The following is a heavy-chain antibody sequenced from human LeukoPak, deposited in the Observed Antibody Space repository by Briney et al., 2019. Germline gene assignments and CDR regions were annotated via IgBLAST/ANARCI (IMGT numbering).Heavy chain of an antibody. CDR3: ARDYDFWSGYYSD. Sequence: SETLSLTCTVSGGSISSGGYYWSWIRQHPGKGLEWIGYIYYSGSTYYNPSLKSRVTISVDTSKNQFSLKLSSVTAADTAVYYCARDYDFWSGYYSDWGQGTLVTVSS. D-gene: IGHD3-3*01. CDR2: IYYSGST. CDR1: GGSISSGGYY. J-gene: IGHJ4*02. V-gene: IGHV4-31*03.